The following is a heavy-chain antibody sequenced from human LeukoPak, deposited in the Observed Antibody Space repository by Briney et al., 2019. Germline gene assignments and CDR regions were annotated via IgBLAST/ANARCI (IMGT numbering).Heavy chain of an antibody. J-gene: IGHJ6*03. Sequence: SETLSLTCTVSGGSISSGSYYWGWIRQPPGKGLEWIGSIYYSGSTYYNPSLKSRVTISVDTSKNQFSLKLSSVTAADTAVYYCARVHLGEVLRYYYYYMDVWGKGTTVTVSS. CDR3: ARVHLGEVLRYYYYYMDV. CDR1: GGSISSGSYY. V-gene: IGHV4-39*07. D-gene: IGHD3-10*01. CDR2: IYYSGST.